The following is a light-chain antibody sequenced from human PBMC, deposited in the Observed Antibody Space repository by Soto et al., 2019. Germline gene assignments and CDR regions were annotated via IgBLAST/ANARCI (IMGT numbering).Light chain of an antibody. CDR1: SSNIGTHYD. Sequence: QSVLTQPPSVSGAPGQRVTISCAGSSSNIGTHYDVHWYQQLPGTAPKLLIYRNSNRPSGVPDRFSGSKSGTSASLVITGLQAEDEAHYYCQSYDISLSASVFGGGTKVTVL. CDR2: RNS. CDR3: QSYDISLSASV. J-gene: IGLJ2*01. V-gene: IGLV1-40*01.